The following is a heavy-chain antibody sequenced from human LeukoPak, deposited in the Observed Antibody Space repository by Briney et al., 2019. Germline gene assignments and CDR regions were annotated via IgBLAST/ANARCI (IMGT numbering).Heavy chain of an antibody. Sequence: GGSLRLSCTASQFTVSRNYMLRVRRAPGKGLEWVSLIFSNGDTHYADSVKGRFTISRDTSKNTVSLQMNSLRVEDTGMYYCTRDQMNYWGQGTLITVSS. CDR2: IFSNGDT. J-gene: IGHJ4*02. CDR1: QFTVSRNY. V-gene: IGHV3-53*01. CDR3: TRDQMNY. D-gene: IGHD5-24*01.